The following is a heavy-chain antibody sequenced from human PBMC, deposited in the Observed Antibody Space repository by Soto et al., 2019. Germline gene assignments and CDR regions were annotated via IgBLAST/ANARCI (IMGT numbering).Heavy chain of an antibody. J-gene: IGHJ4*02. D-gene: IGHD2-21*02. CDR3: EKGDGGNSTLGY. CDR2: ISYDGSNK. Sequence: QVQLVESGGVVVQPGRSLRLSCAASGFTFSSYGMHWVRQAPGKGLEWVAVISYDGSNKYYADSVKGRFTISRDNSKNTLYLQMNRRRDEETDVYYCEKGDGGNSTLGYWGQGTLVTVSS. V-gene: IGHV3-30*18. CDR1: GFTFSSYG.